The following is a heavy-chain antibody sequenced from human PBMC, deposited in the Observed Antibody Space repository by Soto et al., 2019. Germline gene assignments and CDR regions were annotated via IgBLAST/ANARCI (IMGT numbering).Heavy chain of an antibody. J-gene: IGHJ6*02. CDR2: ISSSGSTI. Sequence: GGSLRLSCAASGFTFSSYEMNWVRQAPGKGLEWVSYISSSGSTIYYADSVKGRFTISRDNAKNSLYLQMNSLRAEDTAVYYCARDPSDSGSYYYYGMDVWGQGTTVTVSS. CDR3: ARDPSDSGSYYYYGMDV. D-gene: IGHD1-26*01. V-gene: IGHV3-48*03. CDR1: GFTFSSYE.